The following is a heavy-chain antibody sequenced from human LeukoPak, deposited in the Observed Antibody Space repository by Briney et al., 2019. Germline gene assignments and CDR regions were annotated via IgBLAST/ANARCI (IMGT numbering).Heavy chain of an antibody. Sequence: ASVKVSCKASGFTLVDYIHWVRQDPRQGLQWMGRINPNSGDTEYAQKFQGRVTMTRDTSVSTVYMELSSLRSDDTAVYYCARADSVPAGDYHYWYMDVWGKGTTVTVSS. V-gene: IGHV1-2*06. J-gene: IGHJ6*03. CDR2: INPNSGDT. CDR3: ARADSVPAGDYHYWYMDV. CDR1: GFTLVDY. D-gene: IGHD6-13*01.